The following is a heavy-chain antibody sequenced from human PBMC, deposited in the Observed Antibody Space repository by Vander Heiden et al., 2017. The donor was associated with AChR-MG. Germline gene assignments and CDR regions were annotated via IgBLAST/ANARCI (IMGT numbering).Heavy chain of an antibody. V-gene: IGHV3-21*01. D-gene: IGHD6-6*01. CDR3: ARERSSSLFGLRVSGYGMDV. Sequence: EVQLVASGGGLVKPGGSLRLSCAASGFPFSSYSMTLVRQALGKGLESVSSISSSSSYIYYADSVKGRFTISRDNAKNSLYLQMNSLRAEDTAVYYWARERSSSLFGLRVSGYGMDVWGQGTTVTVSS. CDR1: GFPFSSYS. J-gene: IGHJ6*02. CDR2: ISSSSSYI.